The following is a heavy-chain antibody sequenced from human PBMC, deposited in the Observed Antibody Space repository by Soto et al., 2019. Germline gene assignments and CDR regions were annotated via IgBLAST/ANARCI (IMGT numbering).Heavy chain of an antibody. Sequence: SETLSLTCTVSVDSITTYYWNWIRQPAGKGLEWIGRIDASGNTNYNPSLNSRVTLSVDTSKKQFSLKLTSVTAADTAVYYCARFSNNWFQTEGMDVWGQGTTVTVSS. CDR2: IDASGNT. J-gene: IGHJ6*02. D-gene: IGHD1-1*01. CDR3: ARFSNNWFQTEGMDV. V-gene: IGHV4-4*07. CDR1: VDSITTYY.